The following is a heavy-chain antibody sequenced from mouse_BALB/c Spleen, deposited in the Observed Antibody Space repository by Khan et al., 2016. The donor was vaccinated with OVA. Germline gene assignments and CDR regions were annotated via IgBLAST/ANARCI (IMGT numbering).Heavy chain of an antibody. V-gene: IGHV14-1*02. CDR1: GFNIKDYY. D-gene: IGHD2-2*01. Sequence: EVQLQQSGAELVRPGALVNLSCKASGFNIKDYYMHWVKQRPEQGLEWIGWIDPENGNTIYDPKFQGKASITSDPSSNTAYLQLSSLTSEDTAVYYGGRYGYSPLLAYWVQGTLVTVSA. CDR2: IDPENGNT. CDR3: GRYGYSPLLAY. J-gene: IGHJ3*01.